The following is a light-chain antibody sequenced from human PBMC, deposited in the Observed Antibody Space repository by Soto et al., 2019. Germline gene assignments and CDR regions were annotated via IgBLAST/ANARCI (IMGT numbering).Light chain of an antibody. V-gene: IGKV3-20*01. CDR2: GAS. Sequence: EIVLTQSPGTLSLSPGERATLSCRASQSISSSYFAWYQQKPGQAPRLLIYGASSRATGIPDRFSGSGSGTDFTRNISRLEPEDFSVYYWQQHCGSPLYTFGQGTKLEIK. CDR1: QSISSSY. J-gene: IGKJ2*01. CDR3: QQHCGSPLYT.